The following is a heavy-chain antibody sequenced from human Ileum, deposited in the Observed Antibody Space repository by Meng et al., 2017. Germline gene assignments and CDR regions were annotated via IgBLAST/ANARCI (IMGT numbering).Heavy chain of an antibody. D-gene: IGHD3-22*01. CDR3: ARGVVTYYDSSTLTWFDP. CDR1: GGSISGGHYF. Sequence: QWKLQGSGPGLLRPSQTLSLTGTVSGGSISGGHYFWSWIRKHPEKGLEWIGYIYHSGVTYYSPSLKSRLTISVDTSKNQFSLKLSSVTAADTAIYYCARGVVTYYDSSTLTWFDPWGQGALVTVSS. CDR2: IYHSGVT. V-gene: IGHV4-31*03. J-gene: IGHJ5*02.